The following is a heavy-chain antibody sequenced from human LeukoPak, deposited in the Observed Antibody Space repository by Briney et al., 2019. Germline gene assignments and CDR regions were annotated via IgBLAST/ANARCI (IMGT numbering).Heavy chain of an antibody. CDR1: GYTFTSYY. Sequence: ASVKVSCKASGYTFTSYYMHWVRQAPGQGLEWMGIINPSGGSTSYAQKFQGRVTMTRDTSTSTVYMELSSLRSEDTAVYYCARDHSTTVTTYYFDYWGQGTPVTVSS. J-gene: IGHJ4*02. CDR2: INPSGGST. V-gene: IGHV1-46*01. CDR3: ARDHSTTVTTYYFDY. D-gene: IGHD4-17*01.